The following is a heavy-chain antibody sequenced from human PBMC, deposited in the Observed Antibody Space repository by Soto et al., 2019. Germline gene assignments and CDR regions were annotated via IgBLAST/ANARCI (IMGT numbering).Heavy chain of an antibody. J-gene: IGHJ4*02. CDR1: GGAMISCC. V-gene: IGHV4-59*08. CDR2: IYYAGST. D-gene: IGHD2-15*01. CDR3: ARYFCGGSCHKGRTALFDY. Sequence: HSGSLSLTCAVSGGAMISCCWSWIRQPPGRGLEWIGFIYYAGSTKYNPSLNSRVTISVDTSKNQFSLTVTSVTAADTAVYYCARYFCGGSCHKGRTALFDYWGQGTLVTVSS.